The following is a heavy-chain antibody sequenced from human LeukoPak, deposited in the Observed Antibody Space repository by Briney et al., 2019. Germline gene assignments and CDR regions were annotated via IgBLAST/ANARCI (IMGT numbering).Heavy chain of an antibody. CDR3: ARGYCSGGSCYSVENWFDP. CDR1: GYTFTGYY. CDR2: INPNSGGT. Sequence: ASVKVSCEAAGYTFTGYYMFWVRQAPGQGLEWMGWINPNSGGTNYAQKFQGRVTMTRDTSISTAYMELSRLRSDDTAVYYCARGYCSGGSCYSVENWFDPWGQGTLVTVSS. D-gene: IGHD2-15*01. J-gene: IGHJ5*02. V-gene: IGHV1-2*02.